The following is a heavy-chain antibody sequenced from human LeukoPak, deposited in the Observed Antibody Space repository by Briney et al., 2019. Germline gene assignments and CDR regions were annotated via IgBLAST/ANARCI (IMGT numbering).Heavy chain of an antibody. Sequence: PSETLSLTCTASGGSISSYYWSWIRQPPGKGLEWIGYIYTSGSTNYNPSLKSRVTISVDTSKNQFSLKLSSVTAADTAVYYCASSSGWYEAGWFDPWGQGTLVSVFS. CDR1: GGSISSYY. J-gene: IGHJ5*02. CDR2: IYTSGST. CDR3: ASSSGWYEAGWFDP. D-gene: IGHD6-19*01. V-gene: IGHV4-4*09.